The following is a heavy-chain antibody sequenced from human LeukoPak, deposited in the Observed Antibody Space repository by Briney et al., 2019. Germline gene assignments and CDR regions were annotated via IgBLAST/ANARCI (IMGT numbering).Heavy chain of an antibody. J-gene: IGHJ4*02. CDR3: ARGSDILTGCIDY. Sequence: SETLSLTCTVSGGSVSSGSYYWSWIRQPPGKGLEWIGYIYYSGSTNYNPSLKSRVTISVDTSKNQFPLKLSSVTAADTAVYYCARGSDILTGCIDYWGQGTLVTVSS. D-gene: IGHD3-9*01. CDR2: IYYSGST. CDR1: GGSVSSGSYY. V-gene: IGHV4-61*01.